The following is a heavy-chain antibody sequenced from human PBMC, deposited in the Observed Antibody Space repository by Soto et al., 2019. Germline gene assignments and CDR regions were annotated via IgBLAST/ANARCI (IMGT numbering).Heavy chain of an antibody. Sequence: SCPTLVNPTQTLTLTCTFSGFSLSTSGVGVGWIRQPPGKALEWLALIYWNDDKRYSPSLKSRPTITKDTSKNQVVLTMTNMDPVDTATYYCAHRPRGVVVGPAAIQGRFDPWGQGTMVTVYS. V-gene: IGHV2-5*01. CDR3: AHRPRGVVVGPAAIQGRFDP. CDR1: GFSLSTSGVG. D-gene: IGHD2-2*02. J-gene: IGHJ5*02. CDR2: IYWNDDK.